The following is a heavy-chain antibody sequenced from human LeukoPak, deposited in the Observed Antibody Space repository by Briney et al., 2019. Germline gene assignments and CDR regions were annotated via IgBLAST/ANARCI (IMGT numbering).Heavy chain of an antibody. V-gene: IGHV4-39*07. J-gene: IGHJ4*02. CDR2: ISYSGST. CDR1: GGSISTSGYL. Sequence: SETLSLTCTVSGGSISTSGYLWGWIRQPPGKGLEWIGSISYSGSTSYNPSLKSRVTISVDTSKNQFSLKLSSVTAADTAVYYCARGLTMVRGVAIDYWGQGTLVTVSS. D-gene: IGHD3-10*01. CDR3: ARGLTMVRGVAIDY.